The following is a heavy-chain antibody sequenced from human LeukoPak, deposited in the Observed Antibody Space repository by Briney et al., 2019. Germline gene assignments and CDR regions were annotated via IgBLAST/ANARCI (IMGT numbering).Heavy chain of an antibody. V-gene: IGHV4-30-2*01. D-gene: IGHD3-3*01. J-gene: IGHJ6*02. CDR2: IYHSGST. Sequence: SSQTLSLTCAVSGGSISSGGYSWSWIRQPPGKGLEWIGYIYHSGSTYYNPSLKSRVTISVGRSKNQFSLKLSSVTTADTAVYYCARGGSVFGVVTSLYYYGMDVWGQGTTVTVSS. CDR1: GGSISSGGYS. CDR3: ARGGSVFGVVTSLYYYGMDV.